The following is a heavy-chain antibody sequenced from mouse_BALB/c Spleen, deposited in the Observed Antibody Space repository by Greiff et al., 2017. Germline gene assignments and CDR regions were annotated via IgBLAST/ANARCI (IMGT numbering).Heavy chain of an antibody. CDR2: IWSGGST. CDR1: GFSLTSYG. J-gene: IGHJ3*01. V-gene: IGHV2-4-1*01. CDR3: ARNALLRLGAWFAY. Sequence: QVQLKESGPGLVQPSQSLSITCTVSGFSLTSYGVHWVRQSPGKGLEWLGVIWSGGSTDYNAAFISRLSISKDNSKSQVFFKMNSLQADDTAIYYCARNALLRLGAWFAYWGQGTLVTVSA. D-gene: IGHD1-2*01.